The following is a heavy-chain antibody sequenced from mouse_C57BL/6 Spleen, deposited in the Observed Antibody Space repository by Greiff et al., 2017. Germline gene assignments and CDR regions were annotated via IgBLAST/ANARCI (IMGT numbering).Heavy chain of an antibody. CDR2: IWSDGST. CDR1: GFSLTSYG. Sequence: QVQLKESGPGLVAPSQSLSITCTVSGFSLTSYGVHWVRQPPGKGLEWLVVIWSDGSTTYNSALKSRLSISKDNSKSQVFLKMNSLQTDDTAMYYCASYGSSLYYAMDYWGQGTSVTVSS. J-gene: IGHJ4*01. CDR3: ASYGSSLYYAMDY. D-gene: IGHD1-1*01. V-gene: IGHV2-6*03.